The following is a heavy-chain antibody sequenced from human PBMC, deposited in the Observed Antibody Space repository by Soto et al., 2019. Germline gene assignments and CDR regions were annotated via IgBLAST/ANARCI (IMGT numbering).Heavy chain of an antibody. J-gene: IGHJ5*02. V-gene: IGHV4-4*07. D-gene: IGHD1-1*01. CDR2: IYATGTT. CDR1: GASISGFY. CDR3: VRDGTKTLRDWFDP. Sequence: PSETLSLTCTVSGASISGFYRSWIRKSAGKGLEWIGRIYATGTTDYNPSLKSRVMMLVDTSKKQFSLKLRSVTAADTAVYYCVRDGTKTLRDWFDPGGQGISVTVSS.